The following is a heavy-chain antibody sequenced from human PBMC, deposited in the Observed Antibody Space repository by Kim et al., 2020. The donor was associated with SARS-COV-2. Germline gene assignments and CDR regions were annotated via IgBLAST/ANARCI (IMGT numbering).Heavy chain of an antibody. Sequence: ASVKVSCKASGYTFTGYYMHWVRQAPGQGLEWMGWINPNSGGTNYAQKFQGRVTMTRDTSISTAYMELSRLRSDDTAVYYCARDLGYDSSGYYEHYYYYYGMDVWGQGTTVTVSS. CDR3: ARDLGYDSSGYYEHYYYYYGMDV. J-gene: IGHJ6*02. CDR1: GYTFTGYY. V-gene: IGHV1-2*02. CDR2: INPNSGGT. D-gene: IGHD3-22*01.